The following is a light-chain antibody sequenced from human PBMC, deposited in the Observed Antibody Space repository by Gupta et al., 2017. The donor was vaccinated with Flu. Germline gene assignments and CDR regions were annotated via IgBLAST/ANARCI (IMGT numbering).Light chain of an antibody. CDR3: QQYGSSPQT. J-gene: IGKJ1*01. CDR2: GAS. CDR1: QSGSSNY. Sequence: GRATPSCRASQSGSSNYLAWYQQKPGQAPRLLIYGASNTATGIPDRFSGSGSGTDFTLTISRLEPEDFAVYFCQQYGSSPQTFGQGTKVEIK. V-gene: IGKV3-20*01.